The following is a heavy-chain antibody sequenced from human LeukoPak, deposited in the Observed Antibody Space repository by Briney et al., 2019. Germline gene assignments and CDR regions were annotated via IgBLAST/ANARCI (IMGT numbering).Heavy chain of an antibody. CDR3: AKNRAAFRGGDRP. CDR1: GNYG. J-gene: IGHJ4*02. V-gene: IGHV3-23*01. D-gene: IGHD3-10*01. Sequence: GGPLRLSCAASGNYGMNWVRQAPGKGLEWVSAISGSGSNTYYADSVKGRFTISRDNSKNTVYLQMNSLRAEDTAVYYCAKNRAAFRGGDRPWGQGSRVTVSS. CDR2: ISGSGSNT.